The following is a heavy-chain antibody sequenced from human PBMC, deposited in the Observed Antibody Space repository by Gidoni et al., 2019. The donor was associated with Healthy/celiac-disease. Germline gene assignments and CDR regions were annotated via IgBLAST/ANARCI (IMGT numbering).Heavy chain of an antibody. J-gene: IGHJ4*02. Sequence: QVQLVESGGGLVKPGGSLRLSCAASGFTFSDYYMSWIRQAPGKGLEWVSYISSSSSYTNYADSVKGRFTISRDNAKNSLYLQMNSLRAEDTAVYYCARHSSGWSLFDYWGQRTLVTVSS. CDR1: GFTFSDYY. V-gene: IGHV3-11*06. CDR3: ARHSSGWSLFDY. D-gene: IGHD6-19*01. CDR2: ISSSSSYT.